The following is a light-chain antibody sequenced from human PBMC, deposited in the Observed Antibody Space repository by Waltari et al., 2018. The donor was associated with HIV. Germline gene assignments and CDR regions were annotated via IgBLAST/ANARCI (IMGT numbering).Light chain of an antibody. V-gene: IGLV1-44*01. J-gene: IGLJ2*01. Sequence: QSVLTQPPSASGTPGQRVTISCSGRNSNIGSNTVNWYQQLPGTAPKLLIYGNTQRPSGVPDRVSGSKSGTSASLAISGLQSEDEADDYGAAWDDSLNGEVVFGGGTKLTVL. CDR3: AAWDDSLNGEVV. CDR1: NSNIGSNT. CDR2: GNT.